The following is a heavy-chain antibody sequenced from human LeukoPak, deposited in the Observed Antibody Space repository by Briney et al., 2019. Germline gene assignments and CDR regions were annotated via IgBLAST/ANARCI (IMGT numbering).Heavy chain of an antibody. CDR2: ISAYNGNT. J-gene: IGHJ6*02. D-gene: IGHD6-13*01. V-gene: IGHV1-18*01. CDR3: ARDPSYSSRYYYGMDV. Sequence: ASVKVSCKASGYTFTSYGISWVRQAPGQGLEWMGWISAYNGNTNYAQKLQGRVTMTTDTSTSTAYMELRSLRSDDTAVYYCARDPSYSSRYYYGMDVWGQGTTVTVSS. CDR1: GYTFTSYG.